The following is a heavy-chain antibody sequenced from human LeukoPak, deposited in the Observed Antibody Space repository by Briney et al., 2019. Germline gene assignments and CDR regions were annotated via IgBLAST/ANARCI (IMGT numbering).Heavy chain of an antibody. CDR2: IYTSGST. J-gene: IGHJ5*02. Sequence: SETLSLTCTVSGGSISSYYWSWIRQPPGKGLEWIGRIYTSGSTNYNPSLKSRVTISVDTSKNQFSLKLSSVTAADTAVYYCARAYSSSWYFNWFDPWGQGTLVTVSS. CDR1: GGSISSYY. V-gene: IGHV4-4*08. D-gene: IGHD6-13*01. CDR3: ARAYSSSWYFNWFDP.